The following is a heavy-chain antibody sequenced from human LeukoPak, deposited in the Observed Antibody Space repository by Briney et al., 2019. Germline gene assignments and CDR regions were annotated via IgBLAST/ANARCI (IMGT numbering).Heavy chain of an antibody. CDR3: VAGTELVY. J-gene: IGHJ4*02. CDR1: GFTFSSYA. Sequence: GGSLRLSCAASGFTFSSYAMHWVRQAPGKGLEWISYISSTTTITYYADSVKGRFTISRDNAKNSRYLQMNSLRDEATAVYYCVAGTELVYWGQGTLVTVSS. V-gene: IGHV3-48*02. CDR2: ISSTTTIT. D-gene: IGHD6-19*01.